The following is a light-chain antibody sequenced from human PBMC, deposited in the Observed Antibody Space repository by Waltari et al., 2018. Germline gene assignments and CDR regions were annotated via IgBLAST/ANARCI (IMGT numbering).Light chain of an antibody. Sequence: AIRITQSPSPLSASTGDRVTLTCRASQGISSYLAWYQQKPGKAPKLLIYAASTLQSGVPSRFSGSGSGTDFTLTISCLQSEDFATYYCQQYYSYPRTFGQGTKVEIK. CDR2: AAS. CDR1: QGISSY. CDR3: QQYYSYPRT. V-gene: IGKV1-8*01. J-gene: IGKJ1*01.